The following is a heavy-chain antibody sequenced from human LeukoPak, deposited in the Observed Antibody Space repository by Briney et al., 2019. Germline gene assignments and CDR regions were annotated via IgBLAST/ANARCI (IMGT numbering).Heavy chain of an antibody. Sequence: GGSLRLSCAASGFTFSSYAMHWVRQAPGKGLEWVAVISYDGSNKYYADSVKGRFTISRDNSKNTPYLQMNSLRAEDTAVYYCARGVKYYDFWSLGGAFDYWGQGTLVTVSS. D-gene: IGHD3-3*01. CDR3: ARGVKYYDFWSLGGAFDY. J-gene: IGHJ4*02. CDR1: GFTFSSYA. V-gene: IGHV3-30*04. CDR2: ISYDGSNK.